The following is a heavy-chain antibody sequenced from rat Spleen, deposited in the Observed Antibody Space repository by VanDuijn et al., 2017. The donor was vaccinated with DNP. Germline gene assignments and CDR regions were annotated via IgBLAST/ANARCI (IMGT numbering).Heavy chain of an antibody. CDR1: GFSLTIYS. CDR3: NSYSGNY. D-gene: IGHD1-1*01. J-gene: IGHJ2*01. CDR2: IWSGGNT. Sequence: QVQLKESGPGLVQPSQTLSLTCTVAGFSLTIYSVHWVRQPPGRGLEWMGLIWSGGNTDYNSALKPRLSISRDTSKSQVFLTMDSLQTEDTGIYYCNSYSGNYWGQGVMVTVSS. V-gene: IGHV2S13*01.